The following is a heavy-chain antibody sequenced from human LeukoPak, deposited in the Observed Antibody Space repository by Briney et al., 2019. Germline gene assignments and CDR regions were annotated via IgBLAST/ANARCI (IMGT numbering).Heavy chain of an antibody. CDR3: AKDRAYYGGDCYSTNTDY. D-gene: IGHD2-21*02. Sequence: GGSLRLSCAAYGFTFSSYAMSWVRQAPGKGLEWVSAISGSGGSTYYADSVKGRFTISRDNSKNTLYLQMNSLRAEDTAVYYCAKDRAYYGGDCYSTNTDYWGQGTLVTVSS. V-gene: IGHV3-23*01. CDR1: GFTFSSYA. J-gene: IGHJ4*02. CDR2: ISGSGGST.